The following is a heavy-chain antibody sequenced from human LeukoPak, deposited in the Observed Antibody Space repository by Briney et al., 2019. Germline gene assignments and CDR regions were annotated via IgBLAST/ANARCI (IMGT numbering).Heavy chain of an antibody. Sequence: PGGSLRLSCAASGFTFSSYAMSWVRQPPGKGLEWIGEINHSGSTNYNPSLKSRVTISVDTSKNQFSLKLSSVTAADTAVYYCARGKRDDGDYSNWFDPWGQGTLVTVSS. J-gene: IGHJ5*02. CDR3: ARGKRDDGDYSNWFDP. CDR2: INHSGST. CDR1: GFTFSSYA. V-gene: IGHV4-34*01. D-gene: IGHD4-17*01.